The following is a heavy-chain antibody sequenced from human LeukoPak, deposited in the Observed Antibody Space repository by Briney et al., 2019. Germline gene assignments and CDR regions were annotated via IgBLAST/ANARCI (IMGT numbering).Heavy chain of an antibody. Sequence: PSQTLSLTCTVSGGSISSGDYYWSWIRQPPGKGLEWIGYIYYSGSTYYNPSLKSRDTISVDTSKNQFSLKLSSVTAADTAVYYCARGGGYSYGTFDYWGQGTLVTVSS. J-gene: IGHJ4*02. D-gene: IGHD5-18*01. CDR2: IYYSGST. CDR1: GGSISSGDYY. V-gene: IGHV4-30-4*01. CDR3: ARGGGYSYGTFDY.